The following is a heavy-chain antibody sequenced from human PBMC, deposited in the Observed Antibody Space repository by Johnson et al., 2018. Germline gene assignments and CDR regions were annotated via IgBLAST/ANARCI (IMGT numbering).Heavy chain of an antibody. J-gene: IGHJ1*01. CDR3: ARGLTSSWSFTSEYFQH. CDR2: IIPILGIA. D-gene: IGHD6-13*01. V-gene: IGHV1-69*09. CDR1: GGTFSSYT. Sequence: QVQLQESGAEVTKPGSSVKVSCKASGGTFSSYTISWVRQAPGQGLEWMGRIIPILGIAHYAQKFPGRVTITADKSTRTAHMEMSSLRSEDTAVYSCARGLTSSWSFTSEYFQHWDQGTLVTV.